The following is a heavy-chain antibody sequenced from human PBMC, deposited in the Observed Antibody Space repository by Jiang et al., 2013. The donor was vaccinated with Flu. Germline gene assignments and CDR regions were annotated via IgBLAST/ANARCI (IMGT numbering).Heavy chain of an antibody. CDR1: GGSISDYY. J-gene: IGHJ6*02. D-gene: IGHD6-13*01. CDR2: IYSSGST. Sequence: GPGLVKPSETLSLTCTVSGGSISDYYWSWIRQPPGKGLEWIGYIYSSGSTYYNPSLESRVTISVDTSKNQLSLKLSSVTAADTAVYYCAREGRRQQLVGMDVWGQGDHGHRLL. CDR3: AREGRRQQLVGMDV. V-gene: IGHV4-59*01.